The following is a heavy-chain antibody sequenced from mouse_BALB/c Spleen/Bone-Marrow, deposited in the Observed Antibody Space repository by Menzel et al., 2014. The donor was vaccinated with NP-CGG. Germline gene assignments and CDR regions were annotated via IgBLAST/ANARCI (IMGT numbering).Heavy chain of an antibody. CDR2: IWGGGST. CDR3: AKLGRSYYYVDV. V-gene: IGHV2-6-5*01. D-gene: IGHD1-1*01. CDR1: GFSLTDYG. J-gene: IGHJ1*01. Sequence: VKLQESGPGLVAPSQSLSITCTVSGFSLTDYGVSWIRQPPGKGLEWLGVIWGGGSTYYNSALKSRLSISKDDSKSQVFLKMNSLQTVDTAMYYCAKLGRSYYYVDVWGAGTTVTVSS.